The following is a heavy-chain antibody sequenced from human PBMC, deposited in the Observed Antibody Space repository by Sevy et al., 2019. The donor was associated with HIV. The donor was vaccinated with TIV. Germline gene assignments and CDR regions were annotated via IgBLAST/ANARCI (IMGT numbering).Heavy chain of an antibody. Sequence: GGSLRLSCAASGFNFRTYNMNWVRQAPGKGLEWVSSVSSSSSYIYYADSVKGRFTISRDNAKTSLYLQMNSLRAEDTAVYYCARDYVLPATIDYYYYGMDVWGQGTTVTVPS. J-gene: IGHJ6*02. CDR3: ARDYVLPATIDYYYYGMDV. CDR1: GFNFRTYN. V-gene: IGHV3-21*01. D-gene: IGHD2-2*01. CDR2: VSSSSSYI.